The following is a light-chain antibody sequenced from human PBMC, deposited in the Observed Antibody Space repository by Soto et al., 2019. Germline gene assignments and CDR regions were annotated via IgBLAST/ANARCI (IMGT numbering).Light chain of an antibody. Sequence: IVLPQSPGTLSLSPGERATLSCRASQSVSSNYLAWYQQKPGQAPRLLIYGASTRATGIPARFSGSGSGTEFTLTISSLQSEDFAVYYCQQYNNWLTFGGGTKVDIK. J-gene: IGKJ4*01. CDR1: QSVSSN. CDR3: QQYNNWLT. V-gene: IGKV3-15*01. CDR2: GAS.